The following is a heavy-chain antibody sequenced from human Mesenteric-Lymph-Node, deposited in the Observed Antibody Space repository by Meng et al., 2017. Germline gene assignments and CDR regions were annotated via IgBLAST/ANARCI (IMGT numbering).Heavy chain of an antibody. Sequence: GESLKISCAASGFTFSSYSMNWVRQAPGKGLEWVSSISSSSSYIYYADSVKGRFTISRDNAKNSLYLQMNSLRAEDTAVYYCARDGGDYGDYLIDYWGQGTLVTVSS. V-gene: IGHV3-21*01. CDR3: ARDGGDYGDYLIDY. J-gene: IGHJ4*02. D-gene: IGHD4-17*01. CDR1: GFTFSSYS. CDR2: ISSSSSYI.